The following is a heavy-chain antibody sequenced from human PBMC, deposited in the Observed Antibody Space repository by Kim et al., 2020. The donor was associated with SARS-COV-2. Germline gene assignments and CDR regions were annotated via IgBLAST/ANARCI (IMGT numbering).Heavy chain of an antibody. CDR2: ISYDGSNK. CDR3: ARGRFSVADTVDY. Sequence: GGSLRLSCAASGFTFSNYAMHWVRQAPGKGLEWVAVISYDGSNKYYADSVKGRFTISRDNSKNTLYLQMNSRRAEDTAVYYCARGRFSVADTVDYWGQGTLVTVSS. CDR1: GFTFSNYA. D-gene: IGHD6-19*01. J-gene: IGHJ4*02. V-gene: IGHV3-30-3*01.